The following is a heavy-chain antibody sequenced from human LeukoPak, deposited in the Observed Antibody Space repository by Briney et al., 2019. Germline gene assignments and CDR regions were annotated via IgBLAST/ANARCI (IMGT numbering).Heavy chain of an antibody. Sequence: SETLSLTCTVSGGSISSSSYYWGWIRQPPGKGLEWIGSIYYSGSTYYNPSLKSRVTISVDTSKNQFSLKLSSVTAADTAVYYCARMESENVDTAMVGLYYFDYWGQGTLVTVSS. J-gene: IGHJ4*02. D-gene: IGHD5-18*01. CDR2: IYYSGST. V-gene: IGHV4-39*07. CDR3: ARMESENVDTAMVGLYYFDY. CDR1: GGSISSSSYY.